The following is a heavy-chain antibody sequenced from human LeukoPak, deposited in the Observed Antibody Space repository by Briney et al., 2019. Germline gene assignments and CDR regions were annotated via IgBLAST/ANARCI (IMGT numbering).Heavy chain of an antibody. CDR1: GFTFNNFW. Sequence: GGSLRLSCAASGFTFNNFWMSWVRQAPGKGLGWVANIKQDGSERYYVDSVKGRFTISRDNAKNSLYLQMNSLRAEDTAVYYCARFYDSSGYYHDAFDIWGQGTMVTVSS. CDR3: ARFYDSSGYYHDAFDI. CDR2: IKQDGSER. J-gene: IGHJ3*02. D-gene: IGHD3-22*01. V-gene: IGHV3-7*01.